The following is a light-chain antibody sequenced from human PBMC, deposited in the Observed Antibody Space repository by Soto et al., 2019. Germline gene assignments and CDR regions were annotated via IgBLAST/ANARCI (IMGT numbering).Light chain of an antibody. J-gene: IGLJ2*01. Sequence: QPVLTQPPSVSGAPGQRVTISCTGSSSNIGAGYDVHWYQQLPGTAPKLLIYGDSNRPSGVPDRFSGSKSGTSASLAITGVQAEDEADYSCQSYDSSLRAVVFGGGTKLTVL. CDR1: SSNIGAGYD. CDR2: GDS. V-gene: IGLV1-40*01. CDR3: QSYDSSLRAVV.